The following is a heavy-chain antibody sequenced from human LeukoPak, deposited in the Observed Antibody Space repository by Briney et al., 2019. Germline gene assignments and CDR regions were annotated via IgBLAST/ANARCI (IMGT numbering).Heavy chain of an antibody. J-gene: IGHJ4*02. CDR1: GFTFSSYA. V-gene: IGHV3-23*01. Sequence: GGSLRLSCAASGFTFSSYAMSWVRQAPGKGLEWVADISDSGGLTHYADSVKGRFTISRDNSKNTLYLQMNSLRAEDTAVYYCANTRVRGVITRPLFDYWGQGTLVTVSS. CDR2: ISDSGGLT. D-gene: IGHD3-10*01. CDR3: ANTRVRGVITRPLFDY.